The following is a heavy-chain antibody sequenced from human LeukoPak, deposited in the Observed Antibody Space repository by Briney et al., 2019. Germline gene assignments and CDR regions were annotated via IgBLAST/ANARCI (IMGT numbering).Heavy chain of an antibody. Sequence: SETLSLTCSVSGGSISSSSYYWGWIRQPPGKGLEWIGSISYSGTTYYNPSLKGRVTISLDTSKNHFSLKVGSVTAADTAVFYCARYTKVGATYPFDYWGQGTLVTVSS. D-gene: IGHD1-26*01. V-gene: IGHV4-39*07. CDR3: ARYTKVGATYPFDY. CDR2: ISYSGTT. CDR1: GGSISSSSYY. J-gene: IGHJ4*02.